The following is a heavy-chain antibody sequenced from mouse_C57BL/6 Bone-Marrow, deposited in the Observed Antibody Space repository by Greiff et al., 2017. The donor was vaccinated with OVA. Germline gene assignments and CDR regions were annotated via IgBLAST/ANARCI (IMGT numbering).Heavy chain of an antibody. Sequence: VQLQQSGAELVRPGTSVKVSCKASGYAFTNYLIEWVKQRPGQGLEWIGVINPGSGGTNYNEKFKGKATLTADKSSSTAYMQLSSLTSEDSVVYFCARRYDGYSDYWGQGTTLTVSS. D-gene: IGHD2-3*01. V-gene: IGHV1-54*01. J-gene: IGHJ2*01. CDR1: GYAFTNYL. CDR3: ARRYDGYSDY. CDR2: INPGSGGT.